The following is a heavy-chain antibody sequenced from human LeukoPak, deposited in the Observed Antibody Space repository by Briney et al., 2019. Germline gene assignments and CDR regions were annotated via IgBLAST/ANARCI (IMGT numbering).Heavy chain of an antibody. J-gene: IGHJ4*02. D-gene: IGHD3-22*01. V-gene: IGHV3-30-3*01. CDR1: GFTFSSYA. Sequence: GGSLRLSCAASGFTFSSYAMHWVRQAPGKGLEWVAVISYDGSNKYYADSVKGRFTISRDNSKNTLYLQMNSLRAEDTAVYYCARTYDSSGYYYGYFDYWGQGTPVTVSS. CDR3: ARTYDSSGYYYGYFDY. CDR2: ISYDGSNK.